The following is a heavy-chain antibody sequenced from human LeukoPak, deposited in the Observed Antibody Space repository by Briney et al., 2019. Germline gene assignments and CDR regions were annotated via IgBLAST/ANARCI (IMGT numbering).Heavy chain of an antibody. Sequence: SETLSLACTVSGGSISSSSYYWGWIRQPPGKGLEWIGSIYYSGSTYYNPSLKSRVTISVDTSKNQFSLKLSSVTAADTAVYYCARTSYLYFDYWGQGTLVTVSS. V-gene: IGHV4-39*01. J-gene: IGHJ4*02. CDR2: IYYSGST. D-gene: IGHD3-16*02. CDR3: ARTSYLYFDY. CDR1: GGSISSSSYY.